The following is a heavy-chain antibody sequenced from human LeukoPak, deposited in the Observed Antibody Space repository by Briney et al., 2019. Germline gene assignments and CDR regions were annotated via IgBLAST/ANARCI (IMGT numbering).Heavy chain of an antibody. CDR1: GYSISSGYY. D-gene: IGHD3-3*01. J-gene: IGHJ4*02. V-gene: IGHV4-38-2*02. Sequence: PSETLSLTCTVSGYSISSGYYWGWIRQPPGKGLEWIGSTYHSGSTYYNPSLKSRVTISVDTSKNQFSLKLSSVTAADTAVYYCARGRFLEWLSYYFDYWGQGTLVTVSS. CDR3: ARGRFLEWLSYYFDY. CDR2: TYHSGST.